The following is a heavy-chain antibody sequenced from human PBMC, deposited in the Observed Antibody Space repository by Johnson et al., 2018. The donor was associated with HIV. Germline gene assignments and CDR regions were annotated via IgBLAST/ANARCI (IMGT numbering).Heavy chain of an antibody. J-gene: IGHJ3*02. CDR1: GFTFDDYT. V-gene: IGHV3-43*01. Sequence: VQLVDSGGAVVQPGGSLRLSCAAPGFTFDDYTMHWVRQAPGKGLEWVSLISWDGGSTYYANSVKGRFTISRDNSKNTLYLQMGSLRAEDMAVYYCARVRETKGPYDAFDIWGQGTMVTVSS. CDR2: ISWDGGST. CDR3: ARVRETKGPYDAFDI. D-gene: IGHD1-1*01.